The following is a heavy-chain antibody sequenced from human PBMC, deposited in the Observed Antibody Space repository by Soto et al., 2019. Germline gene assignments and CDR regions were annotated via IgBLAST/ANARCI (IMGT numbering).Heavy chain of an antibody. CDR2: IYWNDDK. Sequence: QVTFQESGPTLVKPTQPLTLTCTFSVFSLTTDGMAVGSIRQPPGKALEWLALIYWNDDKRYSTSLRSRLTITRDASKIQVVLTMTNLDPVDTATYYCAHRPGDYDSSSPYRWGKGTLVVVSS. V-gene: IGHV2-5*01. J-gene: IGHJ5*02. CDR3: AHRPGDYDSSSPYR. D-gene: IGHD3-22*01. CDR1: VFSLTTDGMA.